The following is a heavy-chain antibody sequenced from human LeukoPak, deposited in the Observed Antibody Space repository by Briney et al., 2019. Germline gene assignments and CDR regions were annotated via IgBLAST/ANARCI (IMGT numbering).Heavy chain of an antibody. CDR1: GGSISSGDYY. CDR3: AKLTYNWFDP. Sequence: SQTLSLTCTVSGGSISSGDYYWSWIRQPPGKGLEWIGYIYYSGSTSYSPSLKSRVTISVDTSKNQFSLKLNSVTAADTAVYYCAKLTYNWFDPWGQGTTVTVSS. CDR2: IYYSGST. V-gene: IGHV4-30-4*01. D-gene: IGHD3-9*01. J-gene: IGHJ5*01.